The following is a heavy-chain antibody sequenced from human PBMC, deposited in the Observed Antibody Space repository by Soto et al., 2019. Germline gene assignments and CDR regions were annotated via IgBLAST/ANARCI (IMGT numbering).Heavy chain of an antibody. V-gene: IGHV4-34*01. CDR2: INHSGST. Sequence: TLSLTCAVYGGSFSGYYWSWIRQPPGKGLEWIGEINHSGSTNYNPSLKSRVTISVDTSKNQFSLKLSSVTAADTAVYYCARARKPMVRGVIIVWFDPWGQGTLVTVSS. CDR3: ARARKPMVRGVIIVWFDP. CDR1: GGSFSGYY. D-gene: IGHD3-10*01. J-gene: IGHJ5*02.